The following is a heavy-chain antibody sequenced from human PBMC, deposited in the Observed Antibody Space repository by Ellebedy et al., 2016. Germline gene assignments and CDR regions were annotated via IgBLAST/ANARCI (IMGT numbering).Heavy chain of an antibody. V-gene: IGHV3-21*01. Sequence: GGSLRLSCAASGFTFSSYSMNLVRQAPGKGLEWVSSISSSSSYIYYADSVKGRFTISRDNAKNSLYLQMNSLRAEDTAVYYCARPRLGSGSWGAFDIWGQGTMVTVSS. CDR3: ARPRLGSGSWGAFDI. CDR1: GFTFSSYS. D-gene: IGHD3-10*01. J-gene: IGHJ3*02. CDR2: ISSSSSYI.